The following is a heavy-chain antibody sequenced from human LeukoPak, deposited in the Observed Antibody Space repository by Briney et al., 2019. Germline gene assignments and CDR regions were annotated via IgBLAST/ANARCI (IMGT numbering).Heavy chain of an antibody. Sequence: GGSLRLSCAASGFTVSSNHMSWIRQAPVKGLEWVSVIYSSGSTYYADSVKGRFTISRDNSKNTLYLQMNSLRAEDTAVYYCAREYRGSRRSDAFDIWGQGTMVTVSS. CDR1: GFTVSSNH. CDR3: AREYRGSRRSDAFDI. D-gene: IGHD3-10*01. CDR2: IYSSGST. V-gene: IGHV3-53*01. J-gene: IGHJ3*02.